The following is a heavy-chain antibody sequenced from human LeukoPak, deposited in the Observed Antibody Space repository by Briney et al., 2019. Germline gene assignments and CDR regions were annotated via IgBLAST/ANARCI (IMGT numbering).Heavy chain of an antibody. Sequence: PGGSLRLSCAASGFIFSRHWMHWVRQAPGEGLVWVSRIDSDETTIDYADSVKGRFTISRDNVKNTVYLQMNSLRAEDTAVYYCIRALSGSEDYWGQGALVTVSS. CDR2: IDSDETTI. CDR3: IRALSGSEDY. J-gene: IGHJ4*02. CDR1: GFIFSRHW. V-gene: IGHV3-74*01. D-gene: IGHD5-12*01.